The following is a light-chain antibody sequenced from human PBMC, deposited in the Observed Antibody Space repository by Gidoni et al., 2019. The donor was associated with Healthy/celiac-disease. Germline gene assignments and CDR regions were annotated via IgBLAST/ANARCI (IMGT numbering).Light chain of an antibody. Sequence: DIQMTQSPSSLSASVGDRVTITCRASQSISTYLNWYQQKPGRAPKVLICAASSLQSGVPSRFSGTGSESDFTLTISSLQPEDFATYYCQQSYINPVSFGQGTKLEIK. CDR1: QSISTY. V-gene: IGKV1-39*01. CDR3: QQSYINPVS. J-gene: IGKJ2*03. CDR2: AAS.